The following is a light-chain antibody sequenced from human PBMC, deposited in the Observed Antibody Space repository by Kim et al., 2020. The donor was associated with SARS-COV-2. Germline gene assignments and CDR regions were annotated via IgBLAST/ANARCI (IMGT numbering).Light chain of an antibody. CDR3: QVWDSSSDHAV. J-gene: IGLJ2*01. V-gene: IGLV3-21*04. Sequence: APGKTARITCGENNIGSKSVHWYQQKPGQAPVLVIYYDSDRPSGIPERFSGSNSGNTATLTISRVEAGDEADYYCQVWDSSSDHAVFGGGTQLTVL. CDR1: NIGSKS. CDR2: YDS.